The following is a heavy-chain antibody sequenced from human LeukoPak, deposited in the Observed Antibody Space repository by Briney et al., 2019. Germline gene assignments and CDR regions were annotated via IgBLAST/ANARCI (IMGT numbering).Heavy chain of an antibody. CDR2: IYSGGGK. CDR3: ARCHNWNECYFDY. V-gene: IGHV3-66*01. Sequence: GGSLRLSCAASGLTVSSNYMSWVRQAPGKGLEWVSVIYSGGGKYYADSVKSRFTISRDNSKNTLYLQMNSLRAEDTAVYYCARCHNWNECYFDYWGQGTLVTVSS. D-gene: IGHD1-1*01. CDR1: GLTVSSNY. J-gene: IGHJ4*02.